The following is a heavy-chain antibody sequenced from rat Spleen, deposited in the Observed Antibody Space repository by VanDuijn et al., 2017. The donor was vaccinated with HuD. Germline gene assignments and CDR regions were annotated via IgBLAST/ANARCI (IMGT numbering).Heavy chain of an antibody. J-gene: IGHJ2*01. Sequence: EVQLVESGGGLVQPGRSMKLSCAASGFIFSKFYMAWVRQAPTKGLEWVASISIAGSSTYYRDSVKGRFSIPRDNSKNALYLQMNNLRSKDTAIYYCTRCYYSGYVRVSGGFDYWGQGVMVTVSS. V-gene: IGHV5-25*01. D-gene: IGHD1-1*01. CDR2: ISIAGSST. CDR1: GFIFSKFY. CDR3: TRCYYSGYVRVSGGFDY.